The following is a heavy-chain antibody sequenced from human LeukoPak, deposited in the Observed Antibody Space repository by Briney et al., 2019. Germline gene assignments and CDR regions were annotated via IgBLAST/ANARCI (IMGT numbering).Heavy chain of an antibody. CDR2: INANSGTT. D-gene: IGHD2-15*01. V-gene: IGHV3-23*01. J-gene: IGHJ6*02. CDR1: GFAFSFYA. CDR3: ARDVVAATQTFSYGMDV. Sequence: GGSLRLSCAASGFAFSFYAMSWLRQPPGKGLEWVSTINANSGTTSYAASVKGRFTISRDNSKNTLYLQMNSLRAEDTAVYYCARDVVAATQTFSYGMDVWGQGTTVTVSS.